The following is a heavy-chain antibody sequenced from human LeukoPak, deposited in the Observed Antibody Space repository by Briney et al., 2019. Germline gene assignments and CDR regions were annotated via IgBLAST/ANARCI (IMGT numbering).Heavy chain of an antibody. CDR3: ARGQNGLRALSLFY. Sequence: PSETLSLTCAVYGGSFSGYYWSWIRQPPGKGLEWIGEINHSGSTNYNPSLKSRVTISVDTSKNQFSLKLSSVTAADTAVYYCARGQNGLRALSLFYWGQGTLVTVSS. V-gene: IGHV4-34*01. J-gene: IGHJ4*02. CDR1: GGSFSGYY. D-gene: IGHD1-26*01. CDR2: INHSGST.